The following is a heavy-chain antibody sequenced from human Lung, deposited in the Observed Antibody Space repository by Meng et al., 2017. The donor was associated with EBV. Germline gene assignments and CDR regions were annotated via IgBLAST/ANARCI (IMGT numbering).Heavy chain of an antibody. J-gene: IGHJ4*02. V-gene: IGHV4-4*07. CDR2: IYTSGST. Sequence: QGQLQEPGPGLVQPSGTLSLTCTVSGGSISSYYWGGIRQPAGKGLEWIGRIYTSGSTNYNPSLKSRVTISVDTSKNQFSLKLSSVTAADTAVYYCARALFDYYDSSGYYDYWGQGTLVTVSS. CDR3: ARALFDYYDSSGYYDY. D-gene: IGHD3-22*01. CDR1: GGSISSYY.